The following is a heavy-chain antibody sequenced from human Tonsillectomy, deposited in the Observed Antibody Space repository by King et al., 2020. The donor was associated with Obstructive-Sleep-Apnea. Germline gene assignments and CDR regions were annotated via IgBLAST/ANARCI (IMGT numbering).Heavy chain of an antibody. CDR1: GFTFSNAW. Sequence: QLVQSGGGLVKPGGSLRLSCAVSGFTFSNAWMSWVRQAPGKGLEWVGRIKSKTDGGTTDYAAPVKGRFTISRDDSKNTLYLQMNSLKTEDTAVYHCTTSPVLEWLLYSEYWGQGTLVTVSS. CDR2: IKSKTDGGTT. J-gene: IGHJ4*02. CDR3: TTSPVLEWLLYSEY. D-gene: IGHD3-3*01. V-gene: IGHV3-15*01.